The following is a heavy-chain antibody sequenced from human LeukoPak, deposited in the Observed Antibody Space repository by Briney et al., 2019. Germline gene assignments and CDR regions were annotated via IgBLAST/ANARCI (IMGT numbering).Heavy chain of an antibody. CDR2: ISASGGST. CDR1: GFSFSNYA. V-gene: IGHV3-23*01. Sequence: PGRSLRLSCAASGFSFSNYAMNWVRQAPGKGLEWVSGISASGGSTYYADSVKGRFTISRDNSENMLYLQMNSLRVEDTAVYFCAKDMIPPYSENDPLGYWGQGILVTVSS. J-gene: IGHJ4*02. D-gene: IGHD1-26*01. CDR3: AKDMIPPYSENDPLGY.